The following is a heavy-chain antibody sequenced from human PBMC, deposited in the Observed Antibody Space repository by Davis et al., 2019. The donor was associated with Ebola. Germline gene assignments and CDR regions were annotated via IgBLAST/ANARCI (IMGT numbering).Heavy chain of an antibody. V-gene: IGHV3-30-3*01. D-gene: IGHD5-12*01. CDR3: ASSIGEYSPFDY. Sequence: GGSLRLSCAASGFTFSSYAMHWVRQAPGKGLEWVAVISYDGSNKYYADSVKGRFTISRDNSKNTLYLQMNSLRAEDTAVYYCASSIGEYSPFDYWGQGTLVTVSS. CDR2: ISYDGSNK. CDR1: GFTFSSYA. J-gene: IGHJ4*02.